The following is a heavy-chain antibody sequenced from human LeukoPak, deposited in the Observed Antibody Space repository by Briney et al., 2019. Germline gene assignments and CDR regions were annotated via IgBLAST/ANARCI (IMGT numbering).Heavy chain of an antibody. J-gene: IGHJ3*01. V-gene: IGHV1-2*02. CDR3: AGGQSETYNTLDL. D-gene: IGHD5-24*01. CDR1: GYTFTGHY. CDR2: INPISGGT. Sequence: ASVRVSCKASGYTFTGHYIRWVRQAPGQGLEWMGWINPISGGTHYSEKFQDSVTLTRDSSITTAYIELTSHTSDDTAVYFCAGGQSETYNTLDLWGQGTMVIVSS.